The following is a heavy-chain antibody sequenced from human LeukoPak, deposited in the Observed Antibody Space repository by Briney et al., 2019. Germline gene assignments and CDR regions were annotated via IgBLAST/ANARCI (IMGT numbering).Heavy chain of an antibody. CDR2: IWYDGSNK. D-gene: IGHD4-23*01. CDR3: AREGPRGNSQFDY. CDR1: GFTFSSYG. V-gene: IGHV3-33*01. Sequence: GGSLRLSCAASGFTFSSYGMHWVRQAPGRGLEWVALIWYDGSNKYYTDSVKGRLTISRDNSKNTLYLQMNSLRAEDTAIYYCAREGPRGNSQFDYWGQGTLVTVSS. J-gene: IGHJ4*02.